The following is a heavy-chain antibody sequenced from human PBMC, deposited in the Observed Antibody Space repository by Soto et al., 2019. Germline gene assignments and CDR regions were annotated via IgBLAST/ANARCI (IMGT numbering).Heavy chain of an antibody. CDR3: ARSRGYSYGRPGFYFDY. V-gene: IGHV4-59*01. J-gene: IGHJ4*02. D-gene: IGHD5-18*01. CDR2: IYYSGST. CDR1: GCSISSYY. Sequence: XETLSLTCTVSGCSISSYYWSWIRQPPGKGLEWIGYIYYSGSTNYNPSPKSRVTISVDTSKNQFSLKLSSVTAADTAVYYCARSRGYSYGRPGFYFDYWGQGTLVTVSS.